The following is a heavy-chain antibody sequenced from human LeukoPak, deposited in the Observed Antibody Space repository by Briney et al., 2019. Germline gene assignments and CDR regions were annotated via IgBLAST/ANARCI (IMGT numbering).Heavy chain of an antibody. V-gene: IGHV1-18*01. CDR1: GGTFSRYA. Sequence: GASVKVSCKASGGTFSRYAVSWVRQAPGQGLEWMGWISAYNGNTNYAQKLQGRVTMTTDTSTSTAYMELRSLRSDDTAVYYCARDTSITIFGVAPPFGPWGQGTLVTVSS. D-gene: IGHD3-3*01. CDR3: ARDTSITIFGVAPPFGP. J-gene: IGHJ5*02. CDR2: ISAYNGNT.